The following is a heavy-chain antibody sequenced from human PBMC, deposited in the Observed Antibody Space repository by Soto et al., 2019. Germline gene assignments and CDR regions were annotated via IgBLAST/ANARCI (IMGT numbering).Heavy chain of an antibody. Sequence: GASVKVSCKASGYTFTGYYMHWVRQAPGQGLERMGWINPNSGDSTSYGASVKGRFTISRDNSKNTLYLQMNSLRADDTAVYLCARGHDFWSGYSYYYGMYVWGQGTTVTVSS. D-gene: IGHD3-3*01. CDR1: GYTFTGYY. J-gene: IGHJ6*02. CDR2: INPNSGDST. CDR3: ARGHDFWSGYSYYYGMYV. V-gene: IGHV1-2*02.